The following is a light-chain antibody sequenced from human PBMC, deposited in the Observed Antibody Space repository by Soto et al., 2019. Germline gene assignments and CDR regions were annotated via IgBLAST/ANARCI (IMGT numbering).Light chain of an antibody. Sequence: EIVLTQSPATLSVSPGERVTLSCRASQSVDINLAWYQQKPGQAPRLLIYGASTRATDMSGTFSGRGSGTEFTLTISSLQSEDFAVYYCQRYSNWPPITFGQGTRLEI. CDR3: QRYSNWPPIT. CDR1: QSVDIN. J-gene: IGKJ5*01. CDR2: GAS. V-gene: IGKV3-15*01.